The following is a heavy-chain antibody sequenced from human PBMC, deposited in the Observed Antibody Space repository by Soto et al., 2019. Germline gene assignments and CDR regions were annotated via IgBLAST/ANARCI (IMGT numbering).Heavy chain of an antibody. CDR3: ARHSGLAVAGTIDY. CDR1: GGSISSSSYY. V-gene: IGHV4-39*01. D-gene: IGHD6-19*01. J-gene: IGHJ4*02. Sequence: QLQLQESGPGLVKPSETLSLTCTVSGGSISSSSYYWGWIRQPPGKGLEWIGSIYYSGSTYYNPSLKSRVTISVDTSKTQFSLKLSSVTAADTAVYYCARHSGLAVAGTIDYWGQGTLVTVSS. CDR2: IYYSGST.